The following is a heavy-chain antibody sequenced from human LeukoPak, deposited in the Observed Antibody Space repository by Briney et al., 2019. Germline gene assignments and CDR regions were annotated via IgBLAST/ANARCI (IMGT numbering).Heavy chain of an antibody. J-gene: IGHJ5*02. D-gene: IGHD1-26*01. CDR1: GGSISSGGYN. Sequence: PSQTLSFTCTVSGGSISSGGYNGSWIRHPAGRGLEWIGRIYTSGSTNYNPSLKSRVTMSVDTSKNQFSLKLSSVTAADTAVYYCARDLVVGATLSWFDPWGQGTLVTVSS. CDR2: IYTSGST. CDR3: ARDLVVGATLSWFDP. V-gene: IGHV4-61*02.